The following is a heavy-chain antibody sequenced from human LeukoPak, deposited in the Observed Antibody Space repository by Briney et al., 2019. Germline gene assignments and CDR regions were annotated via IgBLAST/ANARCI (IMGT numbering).Heavy chain of an antibody. V-gene: IGHV3-23*01. D-gene: IGHD1-26*01. Sequence: GGSLRLSCAASGFTFSSYAMSWVRQAPGKGLEWVSAISGSGGSTYYADSVRGRFTISRDNSKNTLYLQMNSLRAEDTAVYYCAKDPLSEWELRDYWGQGTLVTVSS. CDR2: ISGSGGST. CDR3: AKDPLSEWELRDY. J-gene: IGHJ4*02. CDR1: GFTFSSYA.